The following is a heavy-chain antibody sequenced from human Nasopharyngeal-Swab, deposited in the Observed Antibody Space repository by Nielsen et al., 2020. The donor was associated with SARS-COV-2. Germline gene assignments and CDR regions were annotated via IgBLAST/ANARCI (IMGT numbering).Heavy chain of an antibody. J-gene: IGHJ4*02. V-gene: IGHV3-21*01. Sequence: GVLKISCAASGFTFSSYSMNWVRQAPGKGLEWVSSISSSSSYIYYADSVKGRFTISRDNAKNSLYLQMNSLRAEDTAVYYCARDGYSEFNSGDFDYWGQGTLVTVSS. CDR3: ARDGYSEFNSGDFDY. D-gene: IGHD4-23*01. CDR2: ISSSSSYI. CDR1: GFTFSSYS.